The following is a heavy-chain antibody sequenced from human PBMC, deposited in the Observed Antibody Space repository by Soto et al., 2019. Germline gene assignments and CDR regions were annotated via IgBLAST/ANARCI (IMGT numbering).Heavy chain of an antibody. CDR2: TNAGNGNT. D-gene: IGHD3-10*02. CDR3: ASEQDVDRTMLDHFDI. V-gene: IGHV1-3*01. Sequence: ASVKVSCQTSGYTFTNYAMHWVLQAPGQRLEWMGWTNAGNGNTKYSKKFQGRVTITSDTSATTAYMELSSLRSEDTAVYYCASEQDVDRTMLDHFDIWGQATRVNVS. CDR1: GYTFTNYA. J-gene: IGHJ3*02.